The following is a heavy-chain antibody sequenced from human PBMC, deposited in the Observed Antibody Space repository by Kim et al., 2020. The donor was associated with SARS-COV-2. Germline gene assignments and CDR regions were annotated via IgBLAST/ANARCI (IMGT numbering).Heavy chain of an antibody. J-gene: IGHJ4*02. D-gene: IGHD3-22*01. V-gene: IGHV4-39*07. CDR3: ARDSGDYYDSSRN. CDR1: GGSISSSSYY. CDR2: IYYSGST. Sequence: SETLSLTCTVSGGSISSSSYYWGWIRQPPGKGLEWIGSIYYSGSTYYNPSLKSRVTISVDTSKNQFSLKLSSVTAADTAVYYCARDSGDYYDSSRNWGQGTLVTVSS.